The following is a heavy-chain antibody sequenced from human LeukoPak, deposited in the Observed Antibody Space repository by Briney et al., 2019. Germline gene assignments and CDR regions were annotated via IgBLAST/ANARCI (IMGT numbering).Heavy chain of an antibody. V-gene: IGHV1-69*01. J-gene: IGHJ3*02. Sequence: GSSVKVSCKASGGTFSSYAISWVRQAPGQGLEWMGGIMPIFGTANYAQKVQGRVTITADESTSTAYMELSSLRSEDTAVYYCARVGEHITIFGVVRFAFDIWGQGTMVTASS. CDR3: ARVGEHITIFGVVRFAFDI. D-gene: IGHD3-3*01. CDR1: GGTFSSYA. CDR2: IMPIFGTA.